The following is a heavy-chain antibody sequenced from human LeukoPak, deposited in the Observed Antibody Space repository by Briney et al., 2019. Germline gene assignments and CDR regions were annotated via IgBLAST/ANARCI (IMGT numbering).Heavy chain of an antibody. CDR2: VSAYNGNT. CDR1: GYTFTSYG. Sequence: ASVKVSCKASGYTFTSYGISWVRQAPGQGLVWMGWVSAYNGNTSYAQKLQGRVTMTTDTSTSTAYMELRSLRSDDTAVDYCAREPPRPRHSSGWNWFDPWGQGTLVTVSS. J-gene: IGHJ5*02. D-gene: IGHD6-19*01. V-gene: IGHV1-18*01. CDR3: AREPPRPRHSSGWNWFDP.